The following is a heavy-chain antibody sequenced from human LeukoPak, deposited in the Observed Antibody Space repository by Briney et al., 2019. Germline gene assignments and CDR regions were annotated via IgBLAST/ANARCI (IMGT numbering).Heavy chain of an antibody. CDR1: GYTFTSYD. V-gene: IGHV1-8*01. CDR3: ARESSRRGGFDP. D-gene: IGHD6-6*01. Sequence: ASVKVSCKAPGYTFTSYDINWVRQATGQGLEWMGWMNPNSGNTGYAQKFQGRVTMTRNTSISTAYMELSSLRSEDTAVYYCARESSRRGGFDPWGQGTLVTVSS. CDR2: MNPNSGNT. J-gene: IGHJ5*02.